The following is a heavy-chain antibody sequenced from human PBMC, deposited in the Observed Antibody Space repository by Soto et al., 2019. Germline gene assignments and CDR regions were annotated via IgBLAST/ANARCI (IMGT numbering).Heavy chain of an antibody. V-gene: IGHV1-2*02. Sequence: ASVKVSCKASGYTFTVYYMHWVRQAPGQGLEWMGWINPKSGGTMYPQKFQGRVTMTWDTSISTAYMALTGLRSDDTAVYYCARDLAKGGGSAGFDYWGQGTLATVSS. D-gene: IGHD1-26*01. CDR3: ARDLAKGGGSAGFDY. CDR2: INPKSGGT. CDR1: GYTFTVYY. J-gene: IGHJ4*02.